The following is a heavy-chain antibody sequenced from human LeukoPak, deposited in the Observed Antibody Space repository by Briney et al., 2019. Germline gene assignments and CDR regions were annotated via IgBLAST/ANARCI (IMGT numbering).Heavy chain of an antibody. V-gene: IGHV3-23*01. CDR3: VKRSKVTSGYFDY. J-gene: IGHJ4*02. CDR2: ITGSGGDT. D-gene: IGHD5-18*01. CDR1: GFTFSSYS. Sequence: GSLRLSCAASGFTFSSYSMTWVRQAPGEGLEWVAAITGSGGDTDYADSVRGRFSISRDDSRDTLFLQMNGLRAEDTAVYYCVKRSKVTSGYFDYWGQGTLVTVSS.